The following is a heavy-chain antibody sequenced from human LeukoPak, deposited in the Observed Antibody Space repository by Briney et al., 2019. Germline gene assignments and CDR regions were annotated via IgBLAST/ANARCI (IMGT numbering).Heavy chain of an antibody. J-gene: IGHJ5*02. Sequence: ASAKVSRKASGYTLSSFGISSVREAPGHGREWMGWTSAYNGNTNYAQTLQGRVTTTTDTTPSTAYMELRNLRSDDTAVYYCAKDQGAERGIPPPFAWGQGTLVTVAS. V-gene: IGHV1-18*01. CDR3: AKDQGAERGIPPPFA. D-gene: IGHD1-26*01. CDR1: GYTLSSFG. CDR2: TSAYNGNT.